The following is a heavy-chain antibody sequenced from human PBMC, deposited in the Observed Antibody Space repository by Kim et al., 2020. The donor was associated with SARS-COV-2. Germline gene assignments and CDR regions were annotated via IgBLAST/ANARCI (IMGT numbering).Heavy chain of an antibody. Sequence: SETLSLTCTVSGGSISSSSYYWGWIRQPPGKGLEWIGSIYYSGSTYYNPSLKSRVTISVDTSKNQFSLKLSSVTAADTAVYYCASETMVRGVWAPFRHWFDPWGQGTLVTVSS. J-gene: IGHJ5*02. CDR2: IYYSGST. CDR1: GGSISSSSYY. D-gene: IGHD3-10*01. CDR3: ASETMVRGVWAPFRHWFDP. V-gene: IGHV4-39*01.